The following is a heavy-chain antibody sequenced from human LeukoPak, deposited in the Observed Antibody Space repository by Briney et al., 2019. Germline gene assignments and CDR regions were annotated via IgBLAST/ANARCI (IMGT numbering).Heavy chain of an antibody. CDR2: ISSSGSTI. D-gene: IGHD3-22*01. Sequence: GGSLRLSCAASGFTFSDYYMSWLRQAPGKGLEWVSYISSSGSTIYYADSVKGRFTISRDNAKNSLYLQMNSLRAEDTAVYYCASGRLYYYDSSGYNDYWGQGTLVTVSS. CDR3: ASGRLYYYDSSGYNDY. V-gene: IGHV3-11*01. J-gene: IGHJ4*02. CDR1: GFTFSDYY.